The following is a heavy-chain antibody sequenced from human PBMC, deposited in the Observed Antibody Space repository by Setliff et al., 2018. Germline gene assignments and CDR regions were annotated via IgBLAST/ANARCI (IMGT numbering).Heavy chain of an antibody. Sequence: SETLSLTCTVSGGSISSSSYYWGWIRQPPGKGLEWIGSIYYSGSTYYNPSLKSRVTISVDTSKNQFSLKLSPVTAADTAVYYCARVPNFWSGYLDYWGQGTLVTVSS. CDR2: IYYSGST. V-gene: IGHV4-39*07. CDR1: GGSISSSSYY. J-gene: IGHJ4*02. D-gene: IGHD3-3*01. CDR3: ARVPNFWSGYLDY.